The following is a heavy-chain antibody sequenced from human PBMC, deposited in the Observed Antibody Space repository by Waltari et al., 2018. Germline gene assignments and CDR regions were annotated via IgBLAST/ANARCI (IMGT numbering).Heavy chain of an antibody. V-gene: IGHV3-53*01. D-gene: IGHD3-22*01. CDR1: GFTVSSNY. CDR2: SYSGGST. Sequence: EVQLVESGGGLIQPGGSLRLSCAASGFTVSSNYMSWVRQAPGKGLEWGSLSYSGGSTIYADSVKGRFTISRDDSKNTLYLQMNSLRAEDTAVYYCARETYYDRSGYFRLGAFDIWGQGTVVTVSS. J-gene: IGHJ3*02. CDR3: ARETYYDRSGYFRLGAFDI.